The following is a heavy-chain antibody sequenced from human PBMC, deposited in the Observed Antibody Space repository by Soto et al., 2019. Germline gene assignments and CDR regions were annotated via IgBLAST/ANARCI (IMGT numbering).Heavy chain of an antibody. Sequence: EVQLLESGGGLVQPGGSLRLSCEASGFTFSTSAMSWVRQAPGKGLEWVSTSSDSGSTYYADSVKGRFTISRDNSKNTRHPQMNSLRAEDTAVFYGAKVWGEDGYCSRTSCLYYFHHWGQGTRVTVSS. V-gene: IGHV3-23*01. CDR2: SSDSGST. D-gene: IGHD2-2*03. CDR3: AKVWGEDGYCSRTSCLYYFHH. CDR1: GFTFSTSA. J-gene: IGHJ4*02.